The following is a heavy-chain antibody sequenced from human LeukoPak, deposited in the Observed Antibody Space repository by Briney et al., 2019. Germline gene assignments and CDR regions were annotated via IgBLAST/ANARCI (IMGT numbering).Heavy chain of an antibody. Sequence: SETLSLTCTVSGGSISSGSYYWSWIRQPAGKGLEWIGRIYTSGSTNYNPSLKSRVTISVDTSKNQFSLKLSSVTAADTAVYYCARVYSGSLDPWGLGTLVTVSS. CDR2: IYTSGST. J-gene: IGHJ5*02. V-gene: IGHV4-61*02. CDR3: ARVYSGSLDP. CDR1: GGSISSGSYY. D-gene: IGHD1-26*01.